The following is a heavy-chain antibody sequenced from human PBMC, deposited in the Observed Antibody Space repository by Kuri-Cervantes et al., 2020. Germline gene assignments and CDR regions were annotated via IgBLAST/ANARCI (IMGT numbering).Heavy chain of an antibody. D-gene: IGHD6-19*01. J-gene: IGHJ4*02. V-gene: IGHV5-51*04. Sequence: GGSLRLSCKGSGYSFTSYWIGWVRQMPGKGLEWMGIIYPGDSDTRYSPSFQGQVTISADKPISTAYLQWSSLKASDTAMYYCARRGSGWYQNFDYWGQGTLVTVSS. CDR1: GYSFTSYW. CDR2: IYPGDSDT. CDR3: ARRGSGWYQNFDY.